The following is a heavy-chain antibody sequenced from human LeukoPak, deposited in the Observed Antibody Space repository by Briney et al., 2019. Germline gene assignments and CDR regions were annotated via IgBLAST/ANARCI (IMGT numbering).Heavy chain of an antibody. V-gene: IGHV3-73*01. Sequence: GGSLRLSCAASGFTFSGSAMHWVRQASGKGLEWVGRIRSKANSYATAYAASVKGRFTISRDDSKNTAYLQMNSLKTEDTAVYYCTRVEIAVAGPLDFDYWGQGTLVTVSS. D-gene: IGHD6-19*01. CDR3: TRVEIAVAGPLDFDY. CDR2: IRSKANSYAT. CDR1: GFTFSGSA. J-gene: IGHJ4*02.